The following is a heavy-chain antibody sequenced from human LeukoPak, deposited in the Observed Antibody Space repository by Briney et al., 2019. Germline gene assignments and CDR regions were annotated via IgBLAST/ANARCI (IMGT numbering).Heavy chain of an antibody. D-gene: IGHD5-24*01. Sequence: GGSLRLSCAASGFTVSSNYMSWVRQAPGKGLEWVSVVYSGGSTYYADSLKGRFTISRDNSKNTLYLQMNSLRVDDTAVYYCAKGRADAYTFDYWGQGTLVTISS. J-gene: IGHJ4*02. CDR3: AKGRADAYTFDY. V-gene: IGHV3-53*01. CDR2: VYSGGST. CDR1: GFTVSSNY.